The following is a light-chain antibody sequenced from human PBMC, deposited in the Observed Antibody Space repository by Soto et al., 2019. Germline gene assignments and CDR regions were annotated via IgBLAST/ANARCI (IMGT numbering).Light chain of an antibody. J-gene: IGLJ1*01. Sequence: VLPKPPSAPGIPGLTVTIPCSGSSSNIGSNTVNWYQQIPGTAPKLLIHSNNQRPSGVPDRFSGSKSGTSASLAISGLQSEDEADYYCATWDDSRNGHVFGTGTKVTVL. CDR3: ATWDDSRNGHV. CDR2: SNN. V-gene: IGLV1-44*01. CDR1: SSNIGSNT.